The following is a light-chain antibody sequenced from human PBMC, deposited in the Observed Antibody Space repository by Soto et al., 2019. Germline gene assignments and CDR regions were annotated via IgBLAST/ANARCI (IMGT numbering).Light chain of an antibody. V-gene: IGLV2-14*01. CDR3: SSCTSSSTLV. CDR1: SSDVGGYNF. Sequence: QSVLTQPASVSGSPGQSITISCTGTSSDVGGYNFVSWYQQHPGKAPKLMIYDVTNRPSGVSNRFSGSKSSNTASLTISGLQAEDEADYYCSSCTSSSTLVFGGGTKLTVL. CDR2: DVT. J-gene: IGLJ2*01.